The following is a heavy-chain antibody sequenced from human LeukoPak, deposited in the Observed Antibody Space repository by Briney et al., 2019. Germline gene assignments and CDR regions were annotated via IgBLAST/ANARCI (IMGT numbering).Heavy chain of an antibody. D-gene: IGHD3-22*01. J-gene: IGHJ5*02. CDR2: IYYSGST. CDR1: GGSISSSSYY. CDR3: ARRKNYYDSP. Sequence: SETLSLTCTVSGGSISSSSYYWGWIRQPPGKGLEWIGSIYYSGSTYYNPSLKSRVTISVDTSKNQFSLKLSSVTAADTAVYYCARRKNYYDSPWGQGTLVTVPS. V-gene: IGHV4-39*01.